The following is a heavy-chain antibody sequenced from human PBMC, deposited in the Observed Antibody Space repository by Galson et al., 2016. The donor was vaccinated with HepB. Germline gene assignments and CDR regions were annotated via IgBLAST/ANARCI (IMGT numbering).Heavy chain of an antibody. CDR2: IRGDGSIT. CDR1: GFTFSGYW. Sequence: SVRLSCAASGFTFSGYWMHWVRQAPGKGLVWVSRIRGDGSITSYADSVKGRFTISRDNAKNTLYLQMNSLRAEDTAVYYCTKSDYGDYWGQGTLVTVSS. J-gene: IGHJ4*02. CDR3: TKSDYGDY. V-gene: IGHV3-74*01.